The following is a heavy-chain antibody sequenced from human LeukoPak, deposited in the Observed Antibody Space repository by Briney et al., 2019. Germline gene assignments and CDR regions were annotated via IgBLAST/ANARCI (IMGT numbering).Heavy chain of an antibody. D-gene: IGHD6-6*01. CDR2: IYYSGST. Sequence: SEALSLTCTVSGGSISSGGYYWSWIRQHPGKGLEWIGYIYYSGSTYYNPSLKSRVTISVDTSKNQFSLKLSSVTAADTAVYYCARERGSSSVAFDIWGQGTMVTASS. CDR1: GGSISSGGYY. J-gene: IGHJ3*02. V-gene: IGHV4-31*03. CDR3: ARERGSSSVAFDI.